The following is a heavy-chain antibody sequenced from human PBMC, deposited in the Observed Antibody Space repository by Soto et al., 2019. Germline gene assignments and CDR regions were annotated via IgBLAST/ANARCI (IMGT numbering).Heavy chain of an antibody. CDR2: IYYSGST. V-gene: IGHV4-39*01. D-gene: IGHD3-10*01. Sequence: SETLSLTCTVSGGSISSSGYYWGWIRQPPGKGLEWIGSIYYSGSTYYNQSLKSRVTISVDTSKNQFSMKLSSVTAADTAVYYCAKGGSGSYRVWGQGTLVTVS. CDR3: AKGGSGSYRV. CDR1: GGSISSSGYY. J-gene: IGHJ4*02.